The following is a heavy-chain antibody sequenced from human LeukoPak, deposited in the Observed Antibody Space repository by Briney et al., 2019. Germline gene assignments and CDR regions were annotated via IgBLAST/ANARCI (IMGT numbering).Heavy chain of an antibody. CDR1: GDSVSSNSAA. D-gene: IGHD6-19*01. V-gene: IGHV6-1*01. CDR3: ARESSEAGSGFDY. CDR2: TYYRSKWYN. Sequence: SQTLSLTCAISGDSVSSNSAAWNWLRQSPPRGLEWLGRTYYRSKWYNDYAVSVKSRITINPDTSKNQFSLQLNSVTPEDTAVYYCARESSEAGSGFDYWGQGTRVTVSS. J-gene: IGHJ4*02.